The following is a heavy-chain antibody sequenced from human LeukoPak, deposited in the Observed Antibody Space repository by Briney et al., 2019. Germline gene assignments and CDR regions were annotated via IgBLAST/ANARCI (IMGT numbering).Heavy chain of an antibody. CDR3: ARSRVLLWSGESMWEHFDY. V-gene: IGHV5-51*01. CDR2: IYPGDSDT. D-gene: IGHD3-10*01. CDR1: GYSFTSYW. Sequence: GESLKISCKGSGYSFTSYWIGWVRQMPGKGLEWMGIIYPGDSDTRYSPSFQGQVTISADKSISTAYLQWSSLQASDTAMYYCARSRVLLWSGESMWEHFDYWGQGTLVTVSS. J-gene: IGHJ4*02.